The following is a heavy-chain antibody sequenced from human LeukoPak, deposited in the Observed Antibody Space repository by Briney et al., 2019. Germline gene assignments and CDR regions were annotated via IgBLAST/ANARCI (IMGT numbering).Heavy chain of an antibody. V-gene: IGHV4-30-2*01. D-gene: IGHD2-15*01. CDR3: ARGSGGRYCSGGSCYLGGYWFDP. CDR2: IYHSGST. J-gene: IGHJ5*02. Sequence: PSETLSLTCTVSGGSISSGGYYWSWIRQPPGKGLEWIGYIYHSGSTYYNPSLKSRVTISVDTSKNQFSLKLSSVTAADTAVYYCARGSGGRYCSGGSCYLGGYWFDPWGQGTLVTVSS. CDR1: GGSISSGGYY.